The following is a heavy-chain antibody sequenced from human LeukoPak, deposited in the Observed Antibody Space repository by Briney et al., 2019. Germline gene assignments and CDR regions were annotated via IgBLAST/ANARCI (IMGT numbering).Heavy chain of an antibody. J-gene: IGHJ4*02. CDR2: IYWDDDK. D-gene: IGHD3-22*01. CDR1: GFSLTTRPLG. V-gene: IGHV2-5*02. CDR3: AHRRSGYDWNHGDFDY. Sequence: SGPTLVKPTQTLTLTCSFSGFSLTTRPLGVGWIRQPPGKALEWLAVIYWDDDKGYNPSLRTRLTVTTATSKNQVVLIMTNMDPVDTATYYCAHRRSGYDWNHGDFDYWGQGTLVTVSS.